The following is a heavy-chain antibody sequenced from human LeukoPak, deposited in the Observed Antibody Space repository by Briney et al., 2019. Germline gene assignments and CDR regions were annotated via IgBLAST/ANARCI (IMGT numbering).Heavy chain of an antibody. CDR3: AKNGDRGAYCSGGTCYPYYYYYMDV. CDR2: ISDDGTHT. D-gene: IGHD2-15*01. V-gene: IGHV3-74*01. CDR1: GFTFSSFW. Sequence: GGSLRLSCAASGFTFSSFWMHWVRQSPGKGLEWVSRISDDGTHTGYADSVKGRFTISRDNAKNTLYLQMNSLRAEDTAIYYCAKNGDRGAYCSGGTCYPYYYYYMDVWGKGTTVTISS. J-gene: IGHJ6*03.